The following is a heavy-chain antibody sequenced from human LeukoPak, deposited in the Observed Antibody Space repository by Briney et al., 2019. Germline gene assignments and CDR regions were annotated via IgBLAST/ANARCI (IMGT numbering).Heavy chain of an antibody. D-gene: IGHD3-9*01. CDR1: GFTFSSYA. J-gene: IGHJ4*02. V-gene: IGHV3-23*01. CDR3: AKDHKYDISTAYYRGLFDY. CDR2: ISGSGGST. Sequence: PGGSLRLSCAASGFTFSSYAMNWVRQAPGKGLEWVSSISGSGGSTYYADSVKGRFTISRDNSKNTLYLQMSSLRAEDTAIYYCAKDHKYDISTAYYRGLFDYWGQGTLVTISS.